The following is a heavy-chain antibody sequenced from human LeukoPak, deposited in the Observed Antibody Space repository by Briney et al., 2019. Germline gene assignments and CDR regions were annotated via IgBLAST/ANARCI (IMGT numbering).Heavy chain of an antibody. Sequence: PGRSLRLSWATSGFTFSTYTISWARQAPGKWLEWVSSIFGDASKTFYADSVEGRFTISRDSSKNTVYLQMNGLRVDDTALYYCAKDRLPDSGWNFDMWGQGTMVTVSA. V-gene: IGHV3-23*01. J-gene: IGHJ3*02. CDR2: IFGDASKT. CDR1: GFTFSTYT. D-gene: IGHD6-25*01. CDR3: AKDRLPDSGWNFDM.